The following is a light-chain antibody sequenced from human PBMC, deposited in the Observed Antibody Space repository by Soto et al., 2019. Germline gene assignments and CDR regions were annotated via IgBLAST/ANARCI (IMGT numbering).Light chain of an antibody. J-gene: IGLJ3*02. CDR3: SSYTIRNSWV. Sequence: QSALTQPASVTGSPGQSITISCTGTSSDVGGYNRVSWYQQYPGTAPKIMNSEVTNRPSGVSYRFSASKSGNTASLTISGLQPEDEADYYCSSYTIRNSWVFGGGTKLTVL. V-gene: IGLV2-14*01. CDR2: EVT. CDR1: SSDVGGYNR.